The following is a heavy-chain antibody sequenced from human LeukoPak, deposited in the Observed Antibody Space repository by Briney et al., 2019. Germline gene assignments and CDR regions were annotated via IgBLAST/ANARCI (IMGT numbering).Heavy chain of an antibody. CDR2: ISSSGSTV. V-gene: IGHV3-48*01. CDR1: GFSFSSYN. CDR3: ARALDSALDV. Sequence: GYLRLSCVGSGFSFSSYNMNWVRQAPGKGLEWVSYISSSGSTVYYADSVRGRFTISRDNARNSLYLQMAGLTAEDTAVYYCARALDSALDVWGNGTTVTVSS. J-gene: IGHJ6*04. D-gene: IGHD3/OR15-3a*01.